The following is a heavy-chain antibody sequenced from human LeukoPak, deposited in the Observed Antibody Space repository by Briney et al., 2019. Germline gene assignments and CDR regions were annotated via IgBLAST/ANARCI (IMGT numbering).Heavy chain of an antibody. V-gene: IGHV3-23*01. D-gene: IGHD4-17*01. CDR1: GFTFDNYA. CDR3: AILEAYGDGPKIDY. Sequence: GGSLRLSCAASGFTFDNYAMNWVRQAPGKGLEWVSTISGRDGSTYYGDSVKGRFTISRDNSKNTLYLQMNSLRAEDTAVYYCAILEAYGDGPKIDYWGQGTLVTVSS. CDR2: ISGRDGST. J-gene: IGHJ4*02.